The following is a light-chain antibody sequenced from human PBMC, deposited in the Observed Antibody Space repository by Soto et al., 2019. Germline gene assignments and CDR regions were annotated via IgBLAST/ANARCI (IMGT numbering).Light chain of an antibody. Sequence: NQMTKAPCTVSASVGDRVTITCRASRSISSWLAWYQQKPGKAPKLLIYKASSLESGVPSRFSGSGSGTEFTLTISSLQPDDLATYYCQQYNSYSWPFGEGTKVDIK. V-gene: IGKV1-5*03. CDR1: RSISSW. CDR3: QQYNSYSWP. J-gene: IGKJ1*01. CDR2: KAS.